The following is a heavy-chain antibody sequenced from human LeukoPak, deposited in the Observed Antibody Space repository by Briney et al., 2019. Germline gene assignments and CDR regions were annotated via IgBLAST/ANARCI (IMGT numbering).Heavy chain of an antibody. D-gene: IGHD6-13*01. V-gene: IGHV1-24*01. J-gene: IGHJ3*01. CDR1: GYTLTELS. Sequence: ASVKVSCKVSGYTLTELSMHWVRQAPGKGLEWMGGFDPEDGETIYAQKFQGRVTMTEDTSTDTAYMELSSLRSEDTAVYYCATALFPQIAAAGGGDYWGQGTMVTASS. CDR3: ATALFPQIAAAGGGDY. CDR2: FDPEDGET.